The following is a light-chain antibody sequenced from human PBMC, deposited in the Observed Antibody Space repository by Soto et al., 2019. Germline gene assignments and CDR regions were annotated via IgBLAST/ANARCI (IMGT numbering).Light chain of an antibody. CDR1: SSAVGNYNS. V-gene: IGLV2-14*01. J-gene: IGLJ1*01. CDR3: NSYTTSSTYV. CDR2: DVG. Sequence: SALTQPASVSGSPGQSITISCTGTSSAVGNYNSVSWYQQHPGKAPKVMIYDVGNRPSGVSDRFSGSKSGNTASLTISGLQAEDEADYYCNSYTTSSTYVFGSGTKVTVL.